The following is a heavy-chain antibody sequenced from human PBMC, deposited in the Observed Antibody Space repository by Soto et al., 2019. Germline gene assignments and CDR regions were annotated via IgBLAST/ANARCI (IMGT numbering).Heavy chain of an antibody. Sequence: ASVKVSCKASGYTFTSYGISWVRQAPGQGLEWMGWISAYNGNTNYAQKLQGRVTMTTDTSTSTAYMEPRSLRSEDTAVYYCAMTTYSGYDPDYYYYYGMDVWGQGTTVTVSS. CDR1: GYTFTSYG. D-gene: IGHD5-12*01. V-gene: IGHV1-18*01. CDR2: ISAYNGNT. CDR3: AMTTYSGYDPDYYYYYGMDV. J-gene: IGHJ6*02.